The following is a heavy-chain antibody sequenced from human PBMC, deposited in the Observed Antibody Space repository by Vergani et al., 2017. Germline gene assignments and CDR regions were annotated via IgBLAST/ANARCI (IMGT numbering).Heavy chain of an antibody. CDR2: INPSGGST. CDR3: ARECPASMTMVRGVITNLPKDYGMDV. V-gene: IGHV1-46*03. CDR1: GYTFTSYY. D-gene: IGHD3-10*01. Sequence: QVQLVQSGAEVKKPGASVKVSCKASGYTFTSYYMHWVRQAPGQGLEWMGIINPSGGSTSYEQKFQGRVTMTRDTSTSTVYMELSSLRSEDTAVYYCARECPASMTMVRGVITNLPKDYGMDVWGQGTTVTGSS. J-gene: IGHJ6*02.